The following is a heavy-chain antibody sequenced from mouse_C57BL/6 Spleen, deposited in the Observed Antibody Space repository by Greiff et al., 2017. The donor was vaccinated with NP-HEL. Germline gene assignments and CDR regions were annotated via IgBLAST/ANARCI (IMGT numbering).Heavy chain of an antibody. J-gene: IGHJ1*03. CDR3: ASLYNYVSSNWYFDV. CDR2: ISDGGSYT. V-gene: IGHV5-4*03. Sequence: EVKVVESGGGLVKPGGSLKLSCAASGFTFSSYAISWVRQTPEKRLEWVATISDGGSYTYYPANVKGRFTLSRDNAKNNRNLQMRHRKSEDTAMYYCASLYNYVSSNWYFDVWGTGTTVTVSS. D-gene: IGHD1-1*01. CDR1: GFTFSSYA.